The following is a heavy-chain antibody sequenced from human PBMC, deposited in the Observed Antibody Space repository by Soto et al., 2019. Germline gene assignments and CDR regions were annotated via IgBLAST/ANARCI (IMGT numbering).Heavy chain of an antibody. CDR2: ISPYNGKT. Sequence: ASVKVSCKASGYTFTSYGIFWVRQAPGQGLEWMGWISPYNGKTNYAQNLQGRVSMTTDTSTTTAYMELRSLRSDDTAVYYCARPYDSSQSPRFDYWGQGTLVTVSS. D-gene: IGHD3-22*01. J-gene: IGHJ4*02. CDR1: GYTFTSYG. CDR3: ARPYDSSQSPRFDY. V-gene: IGHV1-18*01.